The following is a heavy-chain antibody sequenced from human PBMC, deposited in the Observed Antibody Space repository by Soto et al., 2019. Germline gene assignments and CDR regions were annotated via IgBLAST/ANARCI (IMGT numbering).Heavy chain of an antibody. CDR1: GFSLSTSGVG. D-gene: IGHD6-13*01. J-gene: IGHJ4*02. CDR3: AHSYSGRIAAAGNFDY. Sequence: QITLKESGPTLVKPTQTLTLTCTFSGFSLSTSGVGVGWIRQPPGKALEWLALIYWDDDKRYSPSLKSRLTITKATSKYQVVLTMTNMDPVDTATYYCAHSYSGRIAAAGNFDYWGQGTLVTVSS. CDR2: IYWDDDK. V-gene: IGHV2-5*02.